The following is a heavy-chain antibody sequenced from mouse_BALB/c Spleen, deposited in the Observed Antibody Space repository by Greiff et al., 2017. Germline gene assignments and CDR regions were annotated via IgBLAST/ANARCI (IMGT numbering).Heavy chain of an antibody. CDR3: AILHYYGYWYFDV. CDR1: GFTFTDYY. J-gene: IGHJ1*01. D-gene: IGHD1-2*01. V-gene: IGHV7-3*02. Sequence: EVKLVESGGGLVQPGGSLRLPCATSGFTFTDYYMSWVRQRPGKALEWLGFIRHKANGYTTEYSASVKGRFTISRDNSQSILYLQMNTLRAEDRATYYCAILHYYGYWYFDVRGAVTPVTVSS. CDR2: IRHKANGYTT.